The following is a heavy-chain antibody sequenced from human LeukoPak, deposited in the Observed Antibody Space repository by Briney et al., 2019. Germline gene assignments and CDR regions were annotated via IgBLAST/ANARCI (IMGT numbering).Heavy chain of an antibody. J-gene: IGHJ4*02. CDR2: ISSSSSYI. CDR3: ARATGVGASIDY. V-gene: IGHV3-21*01. D-gene: IGHD1-26*01. CDR1: GFTFSSYA. Sequence: GGSLRLSCAASGFTFSSYAMSWVRQAPGKGLEWVSSISSSSSYIYYADSVKGRFTISRDNAKNSLYLQMNSLRAEDTAVYYCARATGVGASIDYWGQGTLVTVSS.